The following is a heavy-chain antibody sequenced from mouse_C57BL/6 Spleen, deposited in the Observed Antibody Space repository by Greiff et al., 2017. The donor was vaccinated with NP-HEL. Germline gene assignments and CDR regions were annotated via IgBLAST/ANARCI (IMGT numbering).Heavy chain of an antibody. CDR1: GYTFTSYW. D-gene: IGHD3-2*02. CDR3: TRGGTAQATAWFAY. Sequence: EVQLQQSGTVLARPGASVKMSCKTSGYTFTSYWMHWVKQRPGQGLEWIGAIYPGNSDTSYNQKFKGKAKLTAVTSASTAYMELSSLTNEDSAVYYCTRGGTAQATAWFAYWGQGTLVTVSA. J-gene: IGHJ3*01. V-gene: IGHV1-5*01. CDR2: IYPGNSDT.